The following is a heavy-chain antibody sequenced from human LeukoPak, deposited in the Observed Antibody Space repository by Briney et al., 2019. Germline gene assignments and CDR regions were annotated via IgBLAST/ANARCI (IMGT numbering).Heavy chain of an antibody. Sequence: GGSLRPSCAASGFTFSSYSMTWVRQAPGKGLEWVSSISSSSSYIYYADSVKGRFTISRDNAKNSLYLQMNSLRAEDTALYYCAKDNSPVQNAFDIWGQGTMVTVSS. V-gene: IGHV3-21*04. CDR1: GFTFSSYS. D-gene: IGHD1-1*01. CDR3: AKDNSPVQNAFDI. CDR2: ISSSSSYI. J-gene: IGHJ3*02.